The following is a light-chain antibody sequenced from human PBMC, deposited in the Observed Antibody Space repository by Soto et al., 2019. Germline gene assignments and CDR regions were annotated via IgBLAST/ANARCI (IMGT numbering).Light chain of an antibody. CDR1: QIVTSNY. J-gene: IGKJ2*01. CDR2: GAS. V-gene: IGKV3-20*01. Sequence: DIVLTQSPGTLSLSPGERATLSCRASQIVTSNYLAWYQQKRGQAPRLLIYGASIRATGIPDRFSGSGSGSDFTLTISRLEPEDFAVYYCQLYHSSLVDFGQGTKLEIK. CDR3: QLYHSSLVD.